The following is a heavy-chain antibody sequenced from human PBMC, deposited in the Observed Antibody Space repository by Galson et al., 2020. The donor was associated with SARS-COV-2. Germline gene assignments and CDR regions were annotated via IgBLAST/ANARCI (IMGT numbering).Heavy chain of an antibody. V-gene: IGHV3-23*01. CDR3: TKLAAPDDC. J-gene: IGHJ4*02. CDR1: RLTFSSYA. Sequence: GGSLRLSCAASRLTFSSYAMSWVRQAPGKGLEWVSAISDSGGRTYYADSVKGRFTISRDNSKNTLYLQMNSLRVEDTAVYYCTKLAAPDDCWGQGALVTVSS. CDR2: ISDSGGRT. D-gene: IGHD6-6*01.